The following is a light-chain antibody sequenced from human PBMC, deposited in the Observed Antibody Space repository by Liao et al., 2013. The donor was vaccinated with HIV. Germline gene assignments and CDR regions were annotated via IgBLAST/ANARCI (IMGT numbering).Light chain of an antibody. Sequence: SDELTQPSSVSVSPGQTATITCSGDELGNKYACWYQQRPGQSPVLVMYQDTKRPSGIPERMSGSKSGNTATLTISGTQAMDEADYYCQAWDSSTGDVAFGGGTKLTVL. CDR1: ELGNKY. CDR2: QDT. V-gene: IGLV3-1*01. CDR3: QAWDSSTGDVA. J-gene: IGLJ2*01.